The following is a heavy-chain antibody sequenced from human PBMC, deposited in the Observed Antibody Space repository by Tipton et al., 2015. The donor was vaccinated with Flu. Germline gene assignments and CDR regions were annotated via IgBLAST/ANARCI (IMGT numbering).Heavy chain of an antibody. D-gene: IGHD3-16*01. V-gene: IGHV4-59*01. J-gene: IGHJ3*02. CDR1: GGSISSYY. Sequence: TLSLTCTVSGGSISSYYWSWIRQPPGKGLEWIGYIYYSGSTNYNPSLKSRVTISVDTSKNQFSLKLSSVTAADTAVYYCARDRAFWGGNHDAFDIWGQGTMVTVSS. CDR3: ARDRAFWGGNHDAFDI. CDR2: IYYSGST.